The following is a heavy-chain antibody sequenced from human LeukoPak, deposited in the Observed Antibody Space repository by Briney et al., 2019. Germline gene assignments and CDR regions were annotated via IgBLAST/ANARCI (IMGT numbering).Heavy chain of an antibody. Sequence: RASVKVSCKASGYTFTGYYMHWVRQAPGQGLEWMGRINPNSGGTNYAQKFQGRVTMTRDTSISTAYMELSRLRSDDTAVYYCARIDGYNAPLDYWGQGTLVTVSS. J-gene: IGHJ4*02. V-gene: IGHV1-2*06. D-gene: IGHD5-24*01. CDR1: GYTFTGYY. CDR2: INPNSGGT. CDR3: ARIDGYNAPLDY.